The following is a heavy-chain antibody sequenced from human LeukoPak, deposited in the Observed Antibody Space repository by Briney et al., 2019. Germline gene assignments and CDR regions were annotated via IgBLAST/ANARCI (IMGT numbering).Heavy chain of an antibody. CDR2: IYSGDST. J-gene: IGHJ4*02. Sequence: GGSLRPSRAASGFTVGSNYMSSVRQAPGKGLEWVSVIYSGDSTYYADSVKGRFTISRDNSKNTLYLQMNSLRGEDTAVYYCARDSTTEKIDYWGQGTLVTVSS. CDR1: GFTVGSNY. D-gene: IGHD4-17*01. V-gene: IGHV3-66*01. CDR3: ARDSTTEKIDY.